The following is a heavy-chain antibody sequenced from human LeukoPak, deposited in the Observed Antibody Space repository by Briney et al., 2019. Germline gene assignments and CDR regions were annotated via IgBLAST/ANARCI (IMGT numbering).Heavy chain of an antibody. J-gene: IGHJ4*02. Sequence: ASVKVSCKASGYTFNSYYMHWVRQAPGHGLEWTGIINPSSGSTSYAQNFQGRVTMTRDTSSSTVYMELSSLRSEDTAVYYCARGYTYGDYWGQGTLVTVSS. V-gene: IGHV1-46*02. CDR3: ARGYTYGDY. CDR2: INPSSGST. CDR1: GYTFNSYY. D-gene: IGHD5-18*01.